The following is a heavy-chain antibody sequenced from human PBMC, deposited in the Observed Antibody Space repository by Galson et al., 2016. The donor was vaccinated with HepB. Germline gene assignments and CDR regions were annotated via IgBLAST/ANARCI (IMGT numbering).Heavy chain of an antibody. CDR3: ARGHTPTSTYSYGDDSFDF. Sequence: SVKVSCKASGYKFRNYGMTWVRQAPGQGLEWLGWINCYNGTRNYAQSLQGRFTLTVDTSTNTAYMELIDLTSDDTAVYYCARGHTPTSTYSYGDDSFDFWGQGTLVTVSS. V-gene: IGHV1-18*01. J-gene: IGHJ4*02. CDR1: GYKFRNYG. D-gene: IGHD5-18*01. CDR2: INCYNGTR.